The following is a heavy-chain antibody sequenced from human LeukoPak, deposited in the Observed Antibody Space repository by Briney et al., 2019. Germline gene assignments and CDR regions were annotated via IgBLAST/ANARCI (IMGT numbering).Heavy chain of an antibody. CDR2: ISSSSSYI. J-gene: IGHJ4*02. Sequence: GGSLRLSCAASGFTFSSYSMNWVRQAPGKGLEWVSSISSSSSYIYYADSVKGRFTISRDNAKNSLYLQMNSLRAEDTAVYYCARGIPGGSGYPWYFDYWGQGTLVTVSS. CDR3: ARGIPGGSGYPWYFDY. V-gene: IGHV3-21*01. CDR1: GFTFSSYS. D-gene: IGHD3-22*01.